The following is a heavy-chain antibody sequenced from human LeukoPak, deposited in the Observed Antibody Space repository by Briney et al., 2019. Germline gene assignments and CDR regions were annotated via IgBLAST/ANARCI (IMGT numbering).Heavy chain of an antibody. CDR1: GGSISSYY. D-gene: IGHD6-19*01. V-gene: IGHV4-4*07. J-gene: IGHJ4*02. CDR3: ARELASGWLIDY. CDR2: IYTSGST. Sequence: MSSETLSLTCTVSGGSISSYYWSWIRQPAGKGLEWIGRIYTSGSTNYNPSLKSRVTMSVDTSKNQFSLKLSSVTAADTAVYYCARELASGWLIDYWGQGTLVTVSS.